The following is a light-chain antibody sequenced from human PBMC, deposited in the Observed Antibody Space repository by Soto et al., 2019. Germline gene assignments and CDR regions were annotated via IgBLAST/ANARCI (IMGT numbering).Light chain of an antibody. Sequence: IQMTQSPSSLSASVGDRVTITCRASQSISSYLNWYQQKPGKAPKLLIYAASSLQSGVPSRFSGSGSGTDFTLTISSLQPEDFATYYCPQSYSTPPTFGQGTKVDIK. J-gene: IGKJ1*01. CDR2: AAS. CDR3: PQSYSTPPT. V-gene: IGKV1-39*01. CDR1: QSISSY.